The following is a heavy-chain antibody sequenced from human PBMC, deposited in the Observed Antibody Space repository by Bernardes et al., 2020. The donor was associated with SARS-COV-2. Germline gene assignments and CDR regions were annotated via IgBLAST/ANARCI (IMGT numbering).Heavy chain of an antibody. CDR1: GGSISSSSYY. J-gene: IGHJ6*02. V-gene: IGHV4-39*07. CDR3: ARIRRIYYDMDV. Sequence: SETLSLTCTVSGGSISSSSYYWGWIRQPPGKGLEWIGTIYYTGSTYYNPSLKSRVTISVDTSKNQFSLRLTSVTAADTAVYYCARIRRIYYDMDVWGQGTTVTVSS. CDR2: IYYTGST.